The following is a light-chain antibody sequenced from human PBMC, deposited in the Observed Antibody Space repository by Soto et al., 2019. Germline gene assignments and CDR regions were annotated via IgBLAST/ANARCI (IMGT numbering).Light chain of an antibody. Sequence: QSALTQPASVSGSPGQSITISCTGTSSDVGGYNYVSWSQQHPGKAPQLMIYEVSNRPSGVSNRFSGSKSGNTASLTISGLQAEDEAGYYCSSYTSSSTFVFGTGTKLTVL. CDR2: EVS. V-gene: IGLV2-14*01. CDR3: SSYTSSSTFV. J-gene: IGLJ1*01. CDR1: SSDVGGYNY.